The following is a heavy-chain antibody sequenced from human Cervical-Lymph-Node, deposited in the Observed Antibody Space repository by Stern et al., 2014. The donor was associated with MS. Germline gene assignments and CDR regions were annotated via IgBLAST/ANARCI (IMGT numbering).Heavy chain of an antibody. J-gene: IGHJ4*02. V-gene: IGHV3-33*01. CDR1: GFSFSRYA. Sequence: VQLVESGGGVVQPGRSLRLSCAASGFSFSRYAMHWVRQAPGKGLEWVALIWYDGSNPYYADSVTGRFTISRDNFKNTLYLQMNSLRAEDTAVYYCASAYSSSHYYDYWGQGTLVTVSS. CDR3: ASAYSSSHYYDY. D-gene: IGHD6-13*01. CDR2: IWYDGSNP.